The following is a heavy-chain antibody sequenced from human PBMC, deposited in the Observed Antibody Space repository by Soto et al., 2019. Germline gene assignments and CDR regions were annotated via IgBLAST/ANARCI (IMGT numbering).Heavy chain of an antibody. V-gene: IGHV4-31*03. CDR2: IYISRLT. CDR1: GGSITSNNYY. Sequence: QVQLQESGPGLVNPSQTLSLTCSVSGGSITSNNYYWSWILQHPGKGLEWIWYIYISRLTYYNPSLKSRVTIAIVTSKNQFSLRQNSVTAADTAVYYCAREPTVTTAGYDACDMWGQGTMGTGSA. J-gene: IGHJ3*02. D-gene: IGHD4-17*01. CDR3: AREPTVTTAGYDACDM.